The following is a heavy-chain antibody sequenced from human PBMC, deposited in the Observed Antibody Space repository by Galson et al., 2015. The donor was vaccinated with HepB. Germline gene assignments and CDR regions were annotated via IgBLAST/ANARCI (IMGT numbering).Heavy chain of an antibody. J-gene: IGHJ5*02. V-gene: IGHV4-31*03. Sequence: TLSLTCTVSGDSVSSGDYFWTWVRQHPGKGLEWTGYIDDSGTTYYNPSLTSRVTISIDVSKNQFSLRLTSVTAADTAVYYCARVWERCGTSCTHWLDPWGQGILVTVAS. CDR1: GDSVSSGDYF. CDR3: ARVWERCGTSCTHWLDP. D-gene: IGHD2-2*01. CDR2: IDDSGTT.